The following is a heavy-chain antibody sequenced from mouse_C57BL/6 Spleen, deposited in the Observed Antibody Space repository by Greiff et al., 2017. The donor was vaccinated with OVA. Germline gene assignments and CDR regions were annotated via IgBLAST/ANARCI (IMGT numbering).Heavy chain of an antibody. Sequence: QVQLQQPGAELVKPGASVKMSCKASGYTFTSYWITWVKQRPGQGLEWIGDIYPGSGSTNYNEKFKSKATLTVDTSSRPAYMQLSSRTSEDSAVYYCARTVRRYFDVWGTGTTVTVSS. J-gene: IGHJ1*03. CDR1: GYTFTSYW. D-gene: IGHD2-12*01. CDR2: IYPGSGST. V-gene: IGHV1-55*01. CDR3: ARTVRRYFDV.